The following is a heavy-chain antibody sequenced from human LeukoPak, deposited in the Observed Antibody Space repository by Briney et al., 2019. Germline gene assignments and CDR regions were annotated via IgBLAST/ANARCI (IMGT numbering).Heavy chain of an antibody. J-gene: IGHJ4*02. CDR3: ARVGDYGDYDFDY. V-gene: IGHV1-69*13. CDR2: IIPIFGTA. Sequence: GASVKVSCKASGGTFSSYAISWVRQAPGQGLEWMGGIIPIFGTANYAQKFQGRVTITADESTSTAYMELSSLRSEDTAVYYCARVGDYGDYDFDYWGQGTLVTVSS. D-gene: IGHD4-17*01. CDR1: GGTFSSYA.